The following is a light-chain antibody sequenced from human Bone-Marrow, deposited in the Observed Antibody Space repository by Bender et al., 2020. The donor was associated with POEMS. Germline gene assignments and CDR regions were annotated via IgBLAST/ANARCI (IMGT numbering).Light chain of an antibody. Sequence: QSALTQPASVSGSPGQSITISCTGTSSDVGGYDYVSWYQQYPGKAPKLMIYDVNNRPSGVSNRFSGSKSGSTASLTISGLQAEDEADYYCCSYTGGSTFAVFGGGTKLTVL. V-gene: IGLV2-23*02. CDR1: SSDVGGYDY. CDR3: CSYTGGSTFAV. CDR2: DVN. J-gene: IGLJ2*01.